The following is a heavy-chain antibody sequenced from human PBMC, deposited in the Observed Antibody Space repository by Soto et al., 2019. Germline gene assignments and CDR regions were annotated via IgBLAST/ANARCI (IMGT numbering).Heavy chain of an antibody. Sequence: ASVKVSCKASGYTFTSYAMHWVRQAPGQRLERMGWINAGNGNTKYSQKFQGRVTITRDTSASTAYMELSSLRSEDTAVYYCARDYYDSSGYYYFDYWGQGTLVTVSS. CDR2: INAGNGNT. CDR3: ARDYYDSSGYYYFDY. D-gene: IGHD3-22*01. V-gene: IGHV1-3*01. CDR1: GYTFTSYA. J-gene: IGHJ4*02.